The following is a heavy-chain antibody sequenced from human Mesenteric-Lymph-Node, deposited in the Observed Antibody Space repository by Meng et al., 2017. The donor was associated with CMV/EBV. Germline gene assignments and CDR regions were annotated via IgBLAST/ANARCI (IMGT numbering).Heavy chain of an antibody. V-gene: IGHV2-5*02. CDR1: GFSLSTSGVG. J-gene: IGHJ4*02. Sequence: QITLKESGPTLVKPTQTLTLNCTVSGFSLSTSGVGVGLFRQPPGNALEWLALIYWDDDKRYSPALKSRLTITKDTSKNQVVLTMTNMDPVDTATYYCAHSSGIAAACPFYFDYWGQGTLVTVSS. D-gene: IGHD6-25*01. CDR2: IYWDDDK. CDR3: AHSSGIAAACPFYFDY.